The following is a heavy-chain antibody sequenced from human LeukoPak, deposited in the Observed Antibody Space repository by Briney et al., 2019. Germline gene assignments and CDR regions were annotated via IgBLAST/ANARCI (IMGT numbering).Heavy chain of an antibody. J-gene: IGHJ4*02. CDR2: IYYSGST. V-gene: IGHV4-39*07. D-gene: IGHD1-26*01. CDR3: AKGVLVGATQPFDY. CDR1: GGSISSSSYY. Sequence: SETLSLTCTVSGGSISSSSYYWGWIRQPPGKGLEWIGSIYYSGSTSYNPSLKSRVTISVDTSKNQFSLKLSSVTAEDTAVYYCAKGVLVGATQPFDYWGQGTLVTVSS.